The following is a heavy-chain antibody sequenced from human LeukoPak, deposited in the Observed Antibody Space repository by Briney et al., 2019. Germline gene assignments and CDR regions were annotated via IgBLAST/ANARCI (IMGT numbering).Heavy chain of an antibody. D-gene: IGHD4-23*01. J-gene: IGHJ4*02. Sequence: GGSLRLSCAASGFTFSSYAMHWVRQAPGKGLEWVAVISYDGSNKYYADSVKGRFTISRDNSKNTLYLQMNSLRAEDTAVYYCARVDTVVSCFDYWGQGTLVTVSS. CDR2: ISYDGSNK. CDR1: GFTFSSYA. V-gene: IGHV3-30-3*01. CDR3: ARVDTVVSCFDY.